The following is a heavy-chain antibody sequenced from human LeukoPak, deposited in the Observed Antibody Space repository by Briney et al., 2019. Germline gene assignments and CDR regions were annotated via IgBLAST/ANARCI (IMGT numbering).Heavy chain of an antibody. CDR3: ASVTKYSSGRYYFDY. CDR2: IIPIFGTA. D-gene: IGHD6-19*01. CDR1: GGTFSSYA. V-gene: IGHV1-69*13. J-gene: IGHJ4*02. Sequence: ASVKVSCKASGGTFSSYAISWVRQAPGQGLEWMGGIIPIFGTANYAQKFQGRVTITADESTSTAYMELSSLRSEDTAVYYCASVTKYSSGRYYFDYWGQGTLVTVSS.